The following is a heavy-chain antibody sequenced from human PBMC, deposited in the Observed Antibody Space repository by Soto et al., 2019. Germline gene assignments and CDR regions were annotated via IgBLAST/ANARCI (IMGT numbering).Heavy chain of an antibody. D-gene: IGHD3-16*01. CDR3: AKGFADEANGKGIDY. J-gene: IGHJ4*02. V-gene: IGHV3-23*01. Sequence: EVQLLESGGGLVQPGGSLRLSCAASGFTFSSYAMSWVRQAPGKGLECVSAISGSGVGTYYADSVKGRFTISRDNSKNTLYLQMNSLRAEDTAVYYCAKGFADEANGKGIDYWGQGTLVTVSS. CDR2: ISGSGVGT. CDR1: GFTFSSYA.